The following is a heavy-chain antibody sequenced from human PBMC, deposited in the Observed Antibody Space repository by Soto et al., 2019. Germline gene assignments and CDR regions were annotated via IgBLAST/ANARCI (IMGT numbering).Heavy chain of an antibody. J-gene: IGHJ4*02. CDR3: AKSLSAIPGDS. Sequence: EVQLVEPGGALVQSGGSLRLPCAASGFTFSSYWMSWVRQVPGKGPEWVANIKQDGSEIYYVDSVKGRFTISRDNAKSSLYLQMTSLRAEDTAVYHCAKSLSAIPGDSWGQGTLVTVSS. D-gene: IGHD2-2*01. CDR2: IKQDGSEI. CDR1: GFTFSSYW. V-gene: IGHV3-7*05.